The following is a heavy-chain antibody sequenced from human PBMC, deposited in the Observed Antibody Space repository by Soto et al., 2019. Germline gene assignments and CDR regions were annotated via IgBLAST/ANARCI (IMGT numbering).Heavy chain of an antibody. J-gene: IGHJ6*02. CDR2: IYYSVST. CDR3: ARGENDILTGYPGPMDV. Sequence: SETLSLTCTVSGGSISSGGYYWSWIRQHPGKGLEWIGYIYYSVSTFYNPSLKSRVTISVDTSKNQFSLKLSSVTAADTAVYYCARGENDILTGYPGPMDVWGQGTTVTVSS. D-gene: IGHD3-9*01. V-gene: IGHV4-31*03. CDR1: GGSISSGGYY.